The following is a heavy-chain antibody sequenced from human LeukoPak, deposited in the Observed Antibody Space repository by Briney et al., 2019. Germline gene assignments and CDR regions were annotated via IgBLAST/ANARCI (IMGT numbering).Heavy chain of an antibody. CDR2: INSDGRFT. CDR3: ARDLVLSSDY. D-gene: IGHD6-6*01. Sequence: GGSLRLSCAASGFTFSSSWMHWVRQVPGKGLVWVSCINSDGRFTRYADSVKGRLTISKDNAKNTLYLQMNSLRAEDTAVYYCARDLVLSSDYWGQGSLVTVSS. V-gene: IGHV3-74*01. J-gene: IGHJ4*02. CDR1: GFTFSSSW.